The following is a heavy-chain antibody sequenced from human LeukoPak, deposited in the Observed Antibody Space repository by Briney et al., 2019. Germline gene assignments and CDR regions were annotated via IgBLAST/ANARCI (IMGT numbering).Heavy chain of an antibody. CDR3: ARGGYYGGSGTYGFFDY. D-gene: IGHD3-10*01. CDR2: INTETGNP. J-gene: IGHJ4*02. CDR1: GYTFISYA. Sequence: GASVKVSCKASGYTFISYAMNWVRQAPGQGLEWMGWINTETGNPTYAQGFTGQFVFSVDTSVNTAYLQISSLRTEDTAVYYCARGGYYGGSGTYGFFDYWGQGSLATVSS. V-gene: IGHV7-4-1*02.